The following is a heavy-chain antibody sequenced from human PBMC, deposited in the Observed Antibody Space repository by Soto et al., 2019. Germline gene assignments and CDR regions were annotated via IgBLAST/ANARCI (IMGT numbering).Heavy chain of an antibody. CDR3: ARLQGYGDYKASYYFDY. J-gene: IGHJ4*02. CDR2: IYYSGST. D-gene: IGHD4-17*01. CDR1: GGSLSSYY. Sequence: PSETLSLTCTVSGGSLSSYYWSWIRQPPGKGLEWIGYIYYSGSTNYNPSLKSRVTISVDTSKNQFSLKLSSVTAADTAVYYCARLQGYGDYKASYYFDYWGQGTLVTVSS. V-gene: IGHV4-59*08.